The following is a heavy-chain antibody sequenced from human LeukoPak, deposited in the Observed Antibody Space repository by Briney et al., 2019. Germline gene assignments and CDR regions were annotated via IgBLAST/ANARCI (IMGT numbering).Heavy chain of an antibody. J-gene: IGHJ4*02. CDR2: IKYDGNEE. CDR1: GFPFSDYW. CDR3: RSGGAAPGSFDN. D-gene: IGHD6-25*01. Sequence: PGGSLRLSCAASGFPFSDYWMSWMRRAPGKGLEWVANIKYDGNEEYYVDSVKGRFTISRDNAKNSLYLQLNSLRVEDTAVYYCRSGGAAPGSFDNWGQGTLVIVSP. V-gene: IGHV3-7*01.